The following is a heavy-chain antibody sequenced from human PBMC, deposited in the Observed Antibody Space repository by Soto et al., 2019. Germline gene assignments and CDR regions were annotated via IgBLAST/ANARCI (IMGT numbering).Heavy chain of an antibody. J-gene: IGHJ3*02. V-gene: IGHV4-39*01. D-gene: IGHD2-2*01. Sequence: QLQLQESGPGLVKPSETLSLTCTVSGGSISSSSSYWGWIRQPPGKGLEWIGTIYYSGITDYNPSLKSRVTISVDTSKTQFSLKLSSVTAADTAMYYCAGLRSVLLPTAPEGGAFDMWGQGTMVTVSS. CDR3: AGLRSVLLPTAPEGGAFDM. CDR1: GGSISSSSSY. CDR2: IYYSGIT.